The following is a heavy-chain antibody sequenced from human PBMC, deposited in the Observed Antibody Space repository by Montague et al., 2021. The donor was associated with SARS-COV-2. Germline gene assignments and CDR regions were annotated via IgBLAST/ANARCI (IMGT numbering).Heavy chain of an antibody. CDR1: GFTVSSNY. V-gene: IGHV3-66*04. J-gene: IGHJ5*02. CDR2: IYSSGST. Sequence: SLRLSCAASGFTVSSNYMTWVRQAPGKGLEWVSLIYSSGSTFYADSVQGGFTISRDNSNNTLYLHMNSLRAEDTAVYYCARQILTMVRGVPRNWFDPWGQGTLVTVSS. D-gene: IGHD3-10*01. CDR3: ARQILTMVRGVPRNWFDP.